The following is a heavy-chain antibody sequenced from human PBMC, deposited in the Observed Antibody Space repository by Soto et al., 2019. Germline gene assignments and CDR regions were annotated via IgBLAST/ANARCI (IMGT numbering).Heavy chain of an antibody. CDR2: IYYSGST. V-gene: IGHV4-31*03. CDR1: GGSISSGGYY. J-gene: IGHJ5*02. D-gene: IGHD3-10*01. CDR3: AREMMGYYGSGSYQSINWFDP. Sequence: PSETLSLTCTVSGGSISSGGYYWSWILHHPGKGLEWIGYIYYSGSTYYNPSLKSRVAISVDTSKNQFSLKLSSVTAADTAVYYCAREMMGYYGSGSYQSINWFDPWGQGTLVTVSS.